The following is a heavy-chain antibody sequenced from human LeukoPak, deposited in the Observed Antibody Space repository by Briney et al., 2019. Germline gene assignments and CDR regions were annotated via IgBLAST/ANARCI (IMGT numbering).Heavy chain of an antibody. CDR1: GFTFSSYA. CDR2: ISYDGSNK. J-gene: IGHJ4*02. D-gene: IGHD3-22*01. Sequence: GGSLRLSCAASGFTFSSYAMHWVRQAPGKGLEWVAVISYDGSNKYYADSVKGRFTISRDNSKNTLYLQMNSLRAEDTAVYYCARDYYDSSGYSAHIDYWGQGTLVTVSS. V-gene: IGHV3-30-3*01. CDR3: ARDYYDSSGYSAHIDY.